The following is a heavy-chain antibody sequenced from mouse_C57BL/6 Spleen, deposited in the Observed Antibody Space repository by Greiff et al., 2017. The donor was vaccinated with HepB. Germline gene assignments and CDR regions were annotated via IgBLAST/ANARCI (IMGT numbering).Heavy chain of an antibody. Sequence: EVQGVESGGGLVKPGGSLKLSCAASGFTFSSYAMSWVRQTPEKRLEWVATISDGGSYTYYPDNVKGRFTISRDNAKNNLYLQMSHLKSEDTAMYYWAHYYGSSLGYAMDYWGQGTSVTVSS. J-gene: IGHJ4*01. CDR3: AHYYGSSLGYAMDY. V-gene: IGHV5-4*01. CDR2: ISDGGSYT. D-gene: IGHD1-1*01. CDR1: GFTFSSYA.